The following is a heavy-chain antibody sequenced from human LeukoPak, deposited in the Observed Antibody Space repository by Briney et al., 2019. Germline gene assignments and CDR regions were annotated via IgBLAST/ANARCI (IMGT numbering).Heavy chain of an antibody. Sequence: GSLRLSCAASGFTFSDYYMSWIRQAPGKGLEWVSYISSSGSTIYYADSVKGRFTISRDNAKNSLYLQMNSLRAEDTAVYYCARDLSSSWYGEAFDYWGQGTLVTVSS. V-gene: IGHV3-11*01. CDR2: ISSSGSTI. CDR1: GFTFSDYY. J-gene: IGHJ4*02. D-gene: IGHD6-13*01. CDR3: ARDLSSSWYGEAFDY.